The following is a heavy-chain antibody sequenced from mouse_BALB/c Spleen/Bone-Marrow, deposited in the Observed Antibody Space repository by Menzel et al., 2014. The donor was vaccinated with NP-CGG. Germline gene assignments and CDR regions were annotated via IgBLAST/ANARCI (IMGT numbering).Heavy chain of an antibody. CDR3: ARRDGYDSYFDY. CDR1: GYTFTDYN. CDR2: INPNYDST. D-gene: IGHD2-2*01. Sequence: VQLKESGAELVKPGASVKISCKASGYTFTDYNMDWVKQSHGTSLEWIGDINPNYDSTSYNQKFKGKATLTVDKSSSTAYMELRSLTSEDTAVYYCARRDGYDSYFDYWGQGTTLTVSS. V-gene: IGHV1-18*01. J-gene: IGHJ2*01.